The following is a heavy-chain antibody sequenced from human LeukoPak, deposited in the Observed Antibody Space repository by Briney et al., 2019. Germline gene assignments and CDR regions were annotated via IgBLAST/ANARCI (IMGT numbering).Heavy chain of an antibody. D-gene: IGHD1-26*01. CDR3: ARVEDMGDYRYWYFEV. CDR2: IWYDGSNK. CDR1: GFTFSSYG. V-gene: IGHV3-33*01. J-gene: IGHJ2*01. Sequence: SGGSLRLSCAASGFTFSSYGMHWVRQAPGKGLEWVAVIWYDGSNKYYADSVKGRFTISRDNSKNTLYLQMNSLRAEDTAVYYCARVEDMGDYRYWYFEVWGRGTLVAVSS.